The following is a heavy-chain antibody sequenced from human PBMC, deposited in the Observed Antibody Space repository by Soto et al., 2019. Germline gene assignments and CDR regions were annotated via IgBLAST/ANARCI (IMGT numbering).Heavy chain of an antibody. J-gene: IGHJ4*02. Sequence: SGGSMRLSCAASGFPFSSNSMNWVRQAPGKGLEWISYITSSSSTIYYADSVKGRFTISRDNAKNSVYLQMNSLRDEDTAVYYCARGRVGTAYFDYWGQGALVTVSS. CDR2: ITSSSSTI. CDR1: GFPFSSNS. V-gene: IGHV3-48*02. D-gene: IGHD2-21*02. CDR3: ARGRVGTAYFDY.